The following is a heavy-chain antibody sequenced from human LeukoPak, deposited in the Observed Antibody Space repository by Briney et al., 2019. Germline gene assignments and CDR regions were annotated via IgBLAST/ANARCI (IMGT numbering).Heavy chain of an antibody. V-gene: IGHV3-66*01. CDR1: GFTVSSNY. D-gene: IGHD2-15*01. CDR2: TYSGGST. CDR3: ARVCSGGSCRDY. J-gene: IGHJ4*02. Sequence: GGSLRLSCAASGFTVSSNYMSWVRQAPGRGLEWVSVTYSGGSTYYADSVKGRFTISRDNSKNTLYLQMNSLRVEDTAVYYCARVCSGGSCRDYWGQGTLVTVSS.